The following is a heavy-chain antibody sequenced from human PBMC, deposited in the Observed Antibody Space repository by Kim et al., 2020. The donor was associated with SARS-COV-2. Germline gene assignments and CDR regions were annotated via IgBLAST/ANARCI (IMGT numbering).Heavy chain of an antibody. CDR2: ISSSGYTI. CDR3: AGGIYSNYYCFHMDV. J-gene: IGHJ6*03. Sequence: VGSLRLSCTPSSFSFNNYDMSWVRQAPGKGLEWVSYISSSGYTINYADSVKGRFTISRDNARNSLYLQLTSLGAEDTAVYYCAGGIYSNYYCFHMDVWG. V-gene: IGHV3-48*03. CDR1: SFSFNNYD. D-gene: IGHD1-26*01.